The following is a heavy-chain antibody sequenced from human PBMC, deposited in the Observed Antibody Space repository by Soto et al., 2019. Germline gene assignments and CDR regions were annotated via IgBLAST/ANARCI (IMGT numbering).Heavy chain of an antibody. CDR1: GGSISSGGYY. J-gene: IGHJ4*02. CDR2: IFYGGST. Sequence: QVQLQEPGPGLVKPSQTLSLTCTVSGGSISSGGYYWSWIRQHPGKGLEGIGNIFYGGSTYYNRSLKSRVTTSVDTSKNQFSLRLSSVTAADTAMYYCARELPTAGIAYWGQGTLVTVSS. V-gene: IGHV4-31*03. D-gene: IGHD3-10*01. CDR3: ARELPTAGIAY.